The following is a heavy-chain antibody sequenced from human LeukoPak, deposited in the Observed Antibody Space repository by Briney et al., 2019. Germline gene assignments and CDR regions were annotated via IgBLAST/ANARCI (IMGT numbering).Heavy chain of an antibody. Sequence: GGSLRHSCAASGSTFISDGWDWVRQAPGKGLEWVADISYDGNNKYYADSVKGRFTISRDNSKNTLYLLMTSLRAEDTAVYYRARDQLGVLRCFAGRAVWAQGTTVTVSS. CDR3: ARDQLGVLRCFAGRAV. CDR1: GSTFISDG. D-gene: IGHD3-9*01. J-gene: IGHJ6*02. V-gene: IGHV3-30*03. CDR2: ISYDGNNK.